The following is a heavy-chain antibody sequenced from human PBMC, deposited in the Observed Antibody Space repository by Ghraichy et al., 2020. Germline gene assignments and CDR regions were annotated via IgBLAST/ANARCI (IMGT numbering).Heavy chain of an antibody. D-gene: IGHD6-19*01. CDR1: GGSFSGYY. V-gene: IGHV4-34*01. J-gene: IGHJ6*02. Sequence: SETLSLTCAVYGGSFSGYYWSWIRQPPGKGLEWIGEINHSGSTNYNPSLKSRVTISVDTSKNHFSLKLSSVTAADTAVYYCATSRLAAYYYYGMDVWGQGTTVTVSS. CDR3: ATSRLAAYYYYGMDV. CDR2: INHSGST.